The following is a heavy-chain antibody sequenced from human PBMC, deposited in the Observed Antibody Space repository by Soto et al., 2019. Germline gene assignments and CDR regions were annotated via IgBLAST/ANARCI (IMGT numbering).Heavy chain of an antibody. J-gene: IGHJ4*02. Sequence: QVPLVESGGGLVKPGGSLRLSCAASGFTFSDYYMSWIRQAPGKGLEWVSYISSSGSYTNYADSVKGRFTISRDNAKNSLYLQMNSLRAEDTAVYYCARTGPYQLLLPDYWGQGTLVTVSS. D-gene: IGHD2-2*01. CDR2: ISSSGSYT. CDR1: GFTFSDYY. V-gene: IGHV3-11*05. CDR3: ARTGPYQLLLPDY.